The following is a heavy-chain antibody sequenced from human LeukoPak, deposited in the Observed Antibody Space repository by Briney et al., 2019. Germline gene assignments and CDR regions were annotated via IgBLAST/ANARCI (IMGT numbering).Heavy chain of an antibody. V-gene: IGHV4-4*07. CDR1: GGSIRSYY. Sequence: SETLSLTCSVSGGSIRSYYWSWIRQPAGKKLEWIGRISISGNTDYNPSLKSRLTMSVDTSKNQFSLKLNSVTAADTAVYYCAREGRSSTPGYWGQGTLVTVSS. D-gene: IGHD2-15*01. CDR3: AREGRSSTPGY. J-gene: IGHJ4*01. CDR2: ISISGNT.